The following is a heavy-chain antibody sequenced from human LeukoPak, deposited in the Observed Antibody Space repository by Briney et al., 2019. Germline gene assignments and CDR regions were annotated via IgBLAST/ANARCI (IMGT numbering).Heavy chain of an antibody. Sequence: PSETLSLTCTVSGGSISSGDYYWSWIRQPPGKGLEWIGYIYYSGSTYYNPSLKSRVTISVDTSKNQFSLKLSSVTAADTAVYYCARDRTMVRGGTLDYWGQGTLVTVSS. CDR2: IYYSGST. CDR3: ARDRTMVRGGTLDY. CDR1: GGSISSGDYY. V-gene: IGHV4-30-4*01. D-gene: IGHD3-10*01. J-gene: IGHJ4*02.